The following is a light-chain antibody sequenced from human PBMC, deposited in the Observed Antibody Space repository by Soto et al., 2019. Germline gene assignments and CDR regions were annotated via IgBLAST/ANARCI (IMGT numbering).Light chain of an antibody. V-gene: IGKV3-20*01. CDR3: QQYGDSPIT. CDR2: DSS. Sequence: EIVFTQSPCTLSLSPGERATLSCRASQSISTSHYVAWYQQKPGQAPRLLIYDSSMRATGIPDRFSGSGSGTDFTLTISRLEPEDFALYYCQQYGDSPITFGQGTRLEIK. CDR1: QSISTSHY. J-gene: IGKJ5*01.